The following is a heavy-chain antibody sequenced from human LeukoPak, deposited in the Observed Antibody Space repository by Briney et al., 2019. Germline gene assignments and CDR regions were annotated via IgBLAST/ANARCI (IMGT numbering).Heavy chain of an antibody. Sequence: ASVKVSCKASGYTFTGHYVHWLRQAPGQGLEWMGGFDPEDGETIYAQKFQGRVTMTEDTSTDTAYMELSSLRSEDTAVYYCATSVVPAANYYYYYGMDVWGQGTTVTVSS. V-gene: IGHV1-24*01. D-gene: IGHD2-2*01. CDR1: GYTFTGHY. J-gene: IGHJ6*02. CDR2: FDPEDGET. CDR3: ATSVVPAANYYYYYGMDV.